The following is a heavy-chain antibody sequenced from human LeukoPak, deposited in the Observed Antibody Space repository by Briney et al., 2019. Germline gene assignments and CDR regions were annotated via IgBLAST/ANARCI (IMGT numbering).Heavy chain of an antibody. D-gene: IGHD3-3*01. J-gene: IGHJ5*02. CDR2: IYTSGST. Sequence: SETLSLTCTVSGGSISSGSYYWSWIRQPAGKGLEWIGRIYTSGSTNYNPSLKSRVTISVDTSKNQFSLKLSSVTAADTAVYYCAREHYAYYDFWSGYNNWFDPWGQGTLSPSPQ. V-gene: IGHV4-61*02. CDR1: GGSISSGSYY. CDR3: AREHYAYYDFWSGYNNWFDP.